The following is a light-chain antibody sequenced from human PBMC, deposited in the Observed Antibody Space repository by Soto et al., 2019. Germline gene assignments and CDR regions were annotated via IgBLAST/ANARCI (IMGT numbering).Light chain of an antibody. CDR1: SSNIGNNY. CDR3: GTWDSSLSARV. J-gene: IGLJ3*02. Sequence: QSVLTQPPSVSAAPGQTVTISCSGSSSNIGNNYVSWYQQFPGTAPKLLIHDNNKRPSGIPDRFSGSKSGTSATLGITGLQTGDEADYYCGTWDSSLSARVFGGGTKLTVL. V-gene: IGLV1-51*01. CDR2: DNN.